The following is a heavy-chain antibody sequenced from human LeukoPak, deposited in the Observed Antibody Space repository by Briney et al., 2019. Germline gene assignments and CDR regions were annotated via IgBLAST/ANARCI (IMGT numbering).Heavy chain of an antibody. D-gene: IGHD2-2*01. CDR3: AKDSPQYQLLWWAFDI. Sequence: PGGSLRLSCAASGFTFSSDAMSWVRQAPGKGLEWVSAISGSGGSTYYADSVKGRFTISRDNSKNTLYLQMNSLRAEDTAVYYCAKDSPQYQLLWWAFDIWGQGTMVTVSS. V-gene: IGHV3-23*01. CDR2: ISGSGGST. CDR1: GFTFSSDA. J-gene: IGHJ3*02.